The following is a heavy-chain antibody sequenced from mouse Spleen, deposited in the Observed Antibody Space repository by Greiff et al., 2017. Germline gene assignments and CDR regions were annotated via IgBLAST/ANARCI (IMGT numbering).Heavy chain of an antibody. V-gene: IGHV1-34*01. CDR1: GYAFSSYW. CDR3: ASITWDYAMDY. D-gene: IGHD1-1*01. CDR2: IYPYNGGT. J-gene: IGHJ4*01. Sequence: EVQLQQSGAELVKPGASVKISCKASGYAFSSYWMNWVKQSHGKSLEWIGYIYPYNGGTGYNQKFKSKATLTVDNSSSTAYMELRSLTSEDSAVYYCASITWDYAMDYWGQGTSVTVSS.